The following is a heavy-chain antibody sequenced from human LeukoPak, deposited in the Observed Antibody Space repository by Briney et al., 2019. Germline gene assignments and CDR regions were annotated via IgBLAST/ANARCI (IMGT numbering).Heavy chain of an antibody. V-gene: IGHV1-18*04. D-gene: IGHD4-23*01. CDR1: GYTFTGYY. CDR2: ISVYNGNT. Sequence: RASVKVSCKASGYTFTGYYMHWVRQAPGQGLEWMGWISVYNGNTNYAQKFQGRVTMTTDTSTSTAHMELRSLRSDDTAVYYCARQGYSGHSQGAADYWGQGTLVTVSS. CDR3: ARQGYSGHSQGAADY. J-gene: IGHJ4*02.